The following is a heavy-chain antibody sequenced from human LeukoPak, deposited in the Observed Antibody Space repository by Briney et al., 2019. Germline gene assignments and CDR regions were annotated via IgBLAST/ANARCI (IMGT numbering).Heavy chain of an antibody. CDR3: ARRPNYDGSGRSWFVP. Sequence: ASVKVSCKASGYTFTGYYIHWVRPAPGQGLDWMGWINPYSGDTKYEENFQGRVTMTRDTSISTAYMELRRLRSDDTARYYCARRPNYDGSGRSWFVPWGQGTLVTVSS. J-gene: IGHJ5*02. CDR2: INPYSGDT. CDR1: GYTFTGYY. V-gene: IGHV1-2*02. D-gene: IGHD3-10*01.